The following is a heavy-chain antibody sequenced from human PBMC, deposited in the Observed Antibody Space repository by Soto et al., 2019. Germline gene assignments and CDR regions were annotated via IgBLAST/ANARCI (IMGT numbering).Heavy chain of an antibody. V-gene: IGHV1-46*01. CDR1: GNTFTNYY. CDR3: ARGGEGVVVTAAFDY. J-gene: IGHJ4*02. D-gene: IGHD2-21*02. CDR2: ITPSGGQT. Sequence: QVQLMQSGAEVQKPGGSVKVSCKPSGNTFTNYYIYWVRQAPGQVLERMGPITPSGGQTAYAQKILDGVTTTTDPSTSTPYMELTSLRSEDTAVYYCARGGEGVVVTAAFDYWGQGTLVTVSS.